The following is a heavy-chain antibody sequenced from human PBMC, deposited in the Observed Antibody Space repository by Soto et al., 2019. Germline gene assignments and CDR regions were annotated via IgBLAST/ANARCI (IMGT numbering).Heavy chain of an antibody. CDR2: INPNSGGT. CDR3: ARASEYYDFWSGYDY. J-gene: IGHJ4*02. V-gene: IGHV1-2*02. Sequence: PSVKVSCKASGYTFTGYYMHWVRQAPGQGLEWMGWINPNSGGTNYAQKFQGRVTMTRDTSISTAYMELSRLRSDDTAVYYCARASEYYDFWSGYDYWGQGTLVTVSS. D-gene: IGHD3-3*01. CDR1: GYTFTGYY.